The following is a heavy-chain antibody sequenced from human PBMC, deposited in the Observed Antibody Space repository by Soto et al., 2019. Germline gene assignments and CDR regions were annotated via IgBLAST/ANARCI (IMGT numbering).Heavy chain of an antibody. CDR3: VRDIGYCSGTTCSLNDAFDI. V-gene: IGHV3-74*01. CDR2: ISSDGSTT. J-gene: IGHJ3*02. D-gene: IGHD2-15*01. Sequence: EVQLVESGGGLVQPGGSLRLSCAASGFTFNNYWMHWVRQAPGKGLVWVSRISSDGSTTSYADSVKGRFTISRDNAKRTLFLQMTSLRAEDAALYYCVRDIGYCSGTTCSLNDAFDIWGQGTMVTVSS. CDR1: GFTFNNYW.